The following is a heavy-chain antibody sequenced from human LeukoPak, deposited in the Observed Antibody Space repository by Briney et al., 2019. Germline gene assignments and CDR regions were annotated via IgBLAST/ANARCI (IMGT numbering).Heavy chain of an antibody. CDR1: GYTFTAYY. V-gene: IGHV1-2*02. D-gene: IGHD1-26*01. Sequence: ASVKVSCKASGYTFTAYYIHWVRQAPGQGLEWMGRINPNSGGRNYAQKFQGRVTMTRDTSISTAYMELSRLRSDDTAVYYCARPWEITMSERSYNWFDSWGQGTLVTVSS. CDR2: INPNSGGR. J-gene: IGHJ5*01. CDR3: ARPWEITMSERSYNWFDS.